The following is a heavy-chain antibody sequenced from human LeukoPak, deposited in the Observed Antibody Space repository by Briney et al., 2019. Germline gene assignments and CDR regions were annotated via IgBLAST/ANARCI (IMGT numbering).Heavy chain of an antibody. J-gene: IGHJ4*02. Sequence: GASVKVSCKASGGTFSSYAISWVRQAPGQGLEWMGGIIPIFGTANYAQKFQGRVTITADESTSTAYMELSSLRSEDTAVYYCARDSEMATTAGYYFDYWGQGTLVTVPS. CDR3: ARDSEMATTAGYYFDY. CDR2: IIPIFGTA. CDR1: GGTFSSYA. V-gene: IGHV1-69*13. D-gene: IGHD5-24*01.